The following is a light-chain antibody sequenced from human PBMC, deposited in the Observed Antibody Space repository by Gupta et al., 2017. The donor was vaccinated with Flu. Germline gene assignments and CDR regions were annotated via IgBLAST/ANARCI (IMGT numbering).Light chain of an antibody. CDR3: SSYTSSSTPV. J-gene: IGLJ3*02. Sequence: QSALTQPASVSGSPGQSITISCTGTSSDVGGYNYVPWYQQHPGKAPKLMIYEVSNRSSGVSNRFSGSKSGNTASLTISGLQAEDEADYYCSSYTSSSTPVFGGGTKLTVL. V-gene: IGLV2-14*01. CDR1: SSDVGGYNY. CDR2: EVS.